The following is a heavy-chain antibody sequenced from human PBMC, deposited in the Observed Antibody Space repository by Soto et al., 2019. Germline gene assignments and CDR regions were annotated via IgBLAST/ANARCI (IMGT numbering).Heavy chain of an antibody. Sequence: EVQLVETGGGLIQPGGSLRLSCAASGFTVSSNYMTWARQAPGKGLEWVSFIYSGGNTFYADSVKGRFTISRGNSKNTLYLQLNSLRAEDTAVYYCARAYSSSSWFDPWGQGTLVTVSS. D-gene: IGHD6-6*01. CDR3: ARAYSSSSWFDP. CDR2: IYSGGNT. V-gene: IGHV3-53*02. CDR1: GFTVSSNY. J-gene: IGHJ5*02.